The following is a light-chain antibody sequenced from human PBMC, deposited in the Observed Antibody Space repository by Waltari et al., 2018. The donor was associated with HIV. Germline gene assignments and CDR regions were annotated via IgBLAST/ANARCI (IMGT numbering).Light chain of an antibody. CDR3: SSYTSSSTPV. Sequence: QSALTQPASVSGSPGQSITISCPGTSSDVGCYNYVSWYQQHPGKAPKLMIYEVSNRPSGVSNRFSGSKSGNTASLTISGLQAEDEADYYCSSYTSSSTPVFGTGTKVTVL. J-gene: IGLJ1*01. V-gene: IGLV2-14*01. CDR1: SSDVGCYNY. CDR2: EVS.